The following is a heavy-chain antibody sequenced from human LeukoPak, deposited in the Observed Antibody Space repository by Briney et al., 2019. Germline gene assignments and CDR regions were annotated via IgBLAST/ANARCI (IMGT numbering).Heavy chain of an antibody. J-gene: IGHJ4*02. CDR1: GYTFTGYY. D-gene: IGHD1-26*01. Sequence: GASVKVSCKASGYTFTGYYMHWVRQAPGQGLEWMGWINPNSGGTNYAQKFQGRVTMTRDTSISTAYMELSRLRSDDTAVYYCASVIHPYGSYLDYWGQGTLVTVSS. CDR2: INPNSGGT. CDR3: ASVIHPYGSYLDY. V-gene: IGHV1-2*02.